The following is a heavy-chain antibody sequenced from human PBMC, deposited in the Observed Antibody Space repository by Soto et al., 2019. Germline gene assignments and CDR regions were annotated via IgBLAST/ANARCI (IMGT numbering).Heavy chain of an antibody. D-gene: IGHD3-3*01. CDR2: IRSKAYGGTT. J-gene: IGHJ4*02. CDR3: TRAFSDFWSGPPYDY. Sequence: GGSLRLSCTASGFTFGDYAMSWFRQAPGKGLEWVGFIRSKAYGGTTEYAASVKGRFTISRDDSKSIADLQMNSLKTEDTAVYYCTRAFSDFWSGPPYDYWGQGTLVTVSS. V-gene: IGHV3-49*03. CDR1: GFTFGDYA.